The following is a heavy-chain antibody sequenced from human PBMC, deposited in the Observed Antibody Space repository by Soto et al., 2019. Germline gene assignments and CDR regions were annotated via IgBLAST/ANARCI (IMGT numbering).Heavy chain of an antibody. D-gene: IGHD6-6*01. CDR3: TTDSIYSSSDYGMDV. Sequence: GGSLRLSCAASGFTFSNAWMNWVRQAPGKGLEWVGRIKSKTDGGTTDYAAPVKGRFTISRDDSKNTLYLQMNSLKTEDTAVYYCTTDSIYSSSDYGMDVWGQGTTVTVSS. CDR2: IKSKTDGGTT. V-gene: IGHV3-15*07. J-gene: IGHJ6*02. CDR1: GFTFSNAW.